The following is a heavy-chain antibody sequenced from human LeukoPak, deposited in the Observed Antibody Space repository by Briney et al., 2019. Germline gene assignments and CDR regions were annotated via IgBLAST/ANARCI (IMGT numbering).Heavy chain of an antibody. J-gene: IGHJ4*02. V-gene: IGHV3-23*01. CDR2: ITGTGAAT. CDR3: AKGSRTGLAGDFDY. D-gene: IGHD2-8*02. CDR1: GFIFSSCA. Sequence: PGGSLRHSCAASGFIFSSCAMTWVRQAPGKGLEWVSSITGTGAATYYGDSVKGRFTISRDNSKNTLSLQMSSLRAEDTAVYYCAKGSRTGLAGDFDYWGQGTLVTVSS.